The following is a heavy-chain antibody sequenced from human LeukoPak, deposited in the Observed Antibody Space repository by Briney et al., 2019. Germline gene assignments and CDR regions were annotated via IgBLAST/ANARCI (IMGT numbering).Heavy chain of an antibody. CDR1: GGSISSYY. D-gene: IGHD2-15*01. Sequence: SETLSLTCTVSGGSISSYYWSWIRQPPGKGLEWIGYINYSGSTNYNPSLKSRVTISVDTSKNQFSLKLSSVTAADTAVYYCARMVSAANLGQWGQGTLVSVSS. J-gene: IGHJ4*02. CDR2: INYSGST. V-gene: IGHV4-59*01. CDR3: ARMVSAANLGQ.